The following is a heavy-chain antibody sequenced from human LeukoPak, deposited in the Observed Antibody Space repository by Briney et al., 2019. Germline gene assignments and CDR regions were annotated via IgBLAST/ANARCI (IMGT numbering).Heavy chain of an antibody. CDR3: ARGKSDYSSSPSNFDY. D-gene: IGHD6-6*01. CDR2: ISASSSCT. CDR1: GFTFSSYA. J-gene: IGHJ4*02. V-gene: IGHV3-21*01. Sequence: GGSLRLSCAASGFTFSSYAMSCVRHAPGKGVEWVSAISASSSCTYYADSVKGQFTISRDNAKNSLYLQMNSLRAEDTAVYYCARGKSDYSSSPSNFDYWGQGTLVTVSS.